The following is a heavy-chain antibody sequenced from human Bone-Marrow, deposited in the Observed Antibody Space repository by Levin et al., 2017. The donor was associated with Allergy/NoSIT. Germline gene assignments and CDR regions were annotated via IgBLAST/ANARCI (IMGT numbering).Heavy chain of an antibody. CDR3: TKAGTTVMLDYSYLDV. CDR1: GFIFADYA. Sequence: GESLKISCRISGFIFADYAMNWVRQAPGRGLEWVSSLDGSSGKTHYADSVKGRFTISREYSKNTLFLQMNSLRVEDTARYYCTKAGTTVMLDYSYLDVWGEGTAVTVSS. CDR2: LDGSSGKT. V-gene: IGHV3-23*01. J-gene: IGHJ6*03. D-gene: IGHD4-17*01.